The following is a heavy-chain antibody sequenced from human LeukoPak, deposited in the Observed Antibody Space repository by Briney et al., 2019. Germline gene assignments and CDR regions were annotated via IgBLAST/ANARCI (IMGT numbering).Heavy chain of an antibody. J-gene: IGHJ4*02. CDR3: AQRELSVIY. D-gene: IGHD3-10*01. CDR1: GSTFTKYA. Sequence: GGSLRLSCAASGSTFTKYAMSWVRQAPGKGLEWVSAISVGVGSTYYADSVKGRFTISRDSSKNTLFLQMNSLRAEDTAVYYCAQRELSVIYWGQGTLVTVSS. V-gene: IGHV3-23*01. CDR2: ISVGVGST.